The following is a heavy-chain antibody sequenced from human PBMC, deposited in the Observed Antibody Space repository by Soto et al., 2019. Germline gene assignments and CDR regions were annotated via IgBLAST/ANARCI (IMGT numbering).Heavy chain of an antibody. D-gene: IGHD2-15*01. Sequence: EGQVVETGGGLIQPGGSPRLSCAASEFTVSTNYMSWVRRAPGRGLEWVSILYRDGKTYYADSVRGRFIISRDNSKNTVDLQMNSLRVEDTAIYYCAREAFTVSGGTSPVRGGGIDVWGQGTTVTVSS. CDR2: LYRDGKT. V-gene: IGHV3-53*02. CDR3: AREAFTVSGGTSPVRGGGIDV. CDR1: EFTVSTNY. J-gene: IGHJ6*02.